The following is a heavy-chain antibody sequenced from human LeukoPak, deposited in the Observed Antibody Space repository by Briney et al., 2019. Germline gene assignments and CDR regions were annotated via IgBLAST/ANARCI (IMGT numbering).Heavy chain of an antibody. D-gene: IGHD6-19*01. Sequence: TSSETLSLTCTVSGVSISTYYWTWTRQPAGKGLEWIGRIYNGGNTNYNPSLKSRVTMSVDTSKNQFSLNLTSVTAADTAVYYCAREAAVAGRGIDYWGQGTLVTVSS. CDR2: IYNGGNT. CDR3: AREAAVAGRGIDY. CDR1: GVSISTYY. J-gene: IGHJ4*02. V-gene: IGHV4-4*07.